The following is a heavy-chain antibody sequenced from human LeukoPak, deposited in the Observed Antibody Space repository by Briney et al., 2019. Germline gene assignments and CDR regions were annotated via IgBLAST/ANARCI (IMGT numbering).Heavy chain of an antibody. CDR3: ARLYDFWSGYYFDY. CDR1: GGSISSGGYS. Sequence: PSETLSLTCAVSGGSISSGGYSWSWIRQPPGKGLEWIGYIYHSGSTYYNPSLKSRVTISVDRSKNQFSLKLSSVTAADTAVYYCARLYDFWSGYYFDYWGQGTLVTVSS. D-gene: IGHD3-3*01. J-gene: IGHJ4*02. CDR2: IYHSGST. V-gene: IGHV4-30-2*02.